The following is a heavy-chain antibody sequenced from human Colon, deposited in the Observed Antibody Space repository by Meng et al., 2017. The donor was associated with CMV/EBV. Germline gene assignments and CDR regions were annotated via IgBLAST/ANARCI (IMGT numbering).Heavy chain of an antibody. J-gene: IGHJ5*02. CDR3: ARDRTAYHCSSATCPNWFDP. V-gene: IGHV3-21*06. Sequence: GESLKISCAASGFIFTSYTMNLVRQAPGKGLEWVSSISTSGRDIHYADSVKGRFTISRDNAKNSLYLQMSSLRAEDTAVYYCARDRTAYHCSSATCPNWFDPWGQGTLVTVSS. CDR1: GFIFTSYT. D-gene: IGHD2-2*01. CDR2: ISTSGRDI.